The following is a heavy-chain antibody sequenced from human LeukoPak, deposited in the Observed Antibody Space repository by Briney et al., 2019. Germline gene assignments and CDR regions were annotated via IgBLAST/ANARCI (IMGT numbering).Heavy chain of an antibody. CDR1: GASISSYY. V-gene: IGHV4-59*01. J-gene: IGHJ4*02. Sequence: PSETLSLTCTVSGASISSYYWTWIRQPPGKGLKWIGYIYYSGTTNYNPSLKSRVTISVDTSKNQFSLKLSSVTAADTAVYYCAREVAGTSGSSDYWGQGTLVTVSS. D-gene: IGHD6-19*01. CDR3: AREVAGTSGSSDY. CDR2: IYYSGTT.